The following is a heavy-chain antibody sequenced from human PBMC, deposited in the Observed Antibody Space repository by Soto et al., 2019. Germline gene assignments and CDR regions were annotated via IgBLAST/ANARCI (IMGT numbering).Heavy chain of an antibody. CDR3: ASGGAVITGYGMDV. J-gene: IGHJ6*02. D-gene: IGHD3-22*01. Sequence: QVQLVQSGAEVKNPGSSVKVSCRASGGTFISYRINWVRQAPGQGLEWIGEIIPTFGTTNYAQNFQGRVTINADKSTNTAHKELSRLTSEDTAMYYCASGGAVITGYGMDVWRQETTVTVSS. V-gene: IGHV1-69*06. CDR2: IIPTFGTT. CDR1: GGTFISYR.